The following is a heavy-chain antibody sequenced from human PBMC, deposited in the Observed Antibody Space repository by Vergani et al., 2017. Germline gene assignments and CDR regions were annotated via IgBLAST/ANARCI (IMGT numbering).Heavy chain of an antibody. Sequence: EVQLLESGGGLVQPGGSLRLSCAASGLTFSSYAMSWVRQAPGKGLEWVSAISGSGGSTYYADSVKGRFTISRDNSKNTLYLQMNSLRAEDTAVYYCAKDPYYYDSSGKGDFDYWGQGTLVTVSS. CDR1: GLTFSSYA. J-gene: IGHJ4*02. CDR3: AKDPYYYDSSGKGDFDY. V-gene: IGHV3-23*01. CDR2: ISGSGGST. D-gene: IGHD3-22*01.